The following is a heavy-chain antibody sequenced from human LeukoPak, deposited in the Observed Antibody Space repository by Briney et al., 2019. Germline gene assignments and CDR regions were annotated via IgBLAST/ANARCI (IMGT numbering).Heavy chain of an antibody. CDR1: GGSFSGYY. D-gene: IGHD2-2*02. J-gene: IGHJ4*02. CDR3: ARPQGYGSSTSCYIWGYYFDY. CDR2: INHSGST. V-gene: IGHV4-34*01. Sequence: SETLSLTCAVYGGSFSGYYWSWIRQPPGKGLEWIGEINHSGSTNYNPSLKSRVTISVDTSKNQFSLELSSVTAADTAVYYCARPQGYGSSTSCYIWGYYFDYWGQGTLVTVSS.